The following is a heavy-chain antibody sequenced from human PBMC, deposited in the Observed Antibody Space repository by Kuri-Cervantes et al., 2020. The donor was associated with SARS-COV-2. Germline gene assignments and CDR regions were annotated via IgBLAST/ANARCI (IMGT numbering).Heavy chain of an antibody. V-gene: IGHV4-34*01. J-gene: IGHJ3*02. Sequence: SETLSLTCAVYGGSFRDYNWNWIRQSPGKGLEWIGNIYNSGSTYYNPSLKSRVTISVDTSKKQFSLKLSSVTAADTAMYYCVTSLPRSGWDGEDAFDIWGQGTMVTVSS. CDR3: VTSLPRSGWDGEDAFDI. D-gene: IGHD6-19*01. CDR2: IYNSGST. CDR1: GGSFRDYN.